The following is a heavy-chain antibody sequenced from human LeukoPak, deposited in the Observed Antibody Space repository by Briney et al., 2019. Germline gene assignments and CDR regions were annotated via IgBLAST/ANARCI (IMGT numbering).Heavy chain of an antibody. V-gene: IGHV4-34*01. Sequence: SETLSLTCAVYGGSFSGYYWSWIRQPPGKGLEWIGEINHSGSTYYNPSLKSRVTISVDRSKNQFSLKLSSVTAADTAVYYCARDTDLNYSNDYYYGMDVWGQGTTVTVSS. CDR3: ARDTDLNYSNDYYYGMDV. J-gene: IGHJ6*02. CDR1: GGSFSGYY. D-gene: IGHD4-11*01. CDR2: INHSGST.